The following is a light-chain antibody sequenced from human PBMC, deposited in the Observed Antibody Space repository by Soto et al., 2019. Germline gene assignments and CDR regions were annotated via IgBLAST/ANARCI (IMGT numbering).Light chain of an antibody. V-gene: IGKV3-15*01. CDR1: QSVGIN. CDR3: HQYNNWPS. J-gene: IGKJ1*01. CDR2: DAC. Sequence: MTQSPATLSVSPGESASLSCRASQSVGINLDWYKQTAAQTPRLLSFDACTSATGITSRCSGCGSGTEFTLDISRLESLDFAVYHCHQYNNWPSFGQGTKVDIK.